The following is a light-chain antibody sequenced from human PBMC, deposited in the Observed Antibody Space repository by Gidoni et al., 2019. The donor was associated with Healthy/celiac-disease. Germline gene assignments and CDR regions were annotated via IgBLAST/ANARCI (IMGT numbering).Light chain of an antibody. CDR1: QSISSY. CDR3: QQSYSTPCS. J-gene: IGKJ2*04. Sequence: DIQMTQSPSSLSASVGDRVTITCRASQSISSYLNWYQQKPGKAPKLLIYAASSLQSGVPSRFSGSGSGTDFTLTISSLQPEDFATYYGQQSYSTPCSFGQGTKLEIK. CDR2: AAS. V-gene: IGKV1-39*01.